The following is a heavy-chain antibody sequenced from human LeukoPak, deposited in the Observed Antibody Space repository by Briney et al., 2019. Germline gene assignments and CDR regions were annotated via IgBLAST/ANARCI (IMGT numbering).Heavy chain of an antibody. D-gene: IGHD3-10*01. CDR3: ARTTRYYYGP. Sequence: GGSLRLSCAASGFTISNNYMSWVRQAPGKGLEWVSVIYSGGSTYYADSVKGRFTISRDNSKNTLYLQMNSLRAEDTAVYYCARTTRYYYGPWGQGTLVTVSS. CDR2: IYSGGST. V-gene: IGHV3-53*01. CDR1: GFTISNNY. J-gene: IGHJ5*02.